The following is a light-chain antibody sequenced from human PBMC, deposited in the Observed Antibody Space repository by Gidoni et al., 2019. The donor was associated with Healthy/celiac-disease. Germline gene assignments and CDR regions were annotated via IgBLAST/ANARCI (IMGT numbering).Light chain of an antibody. CDR1: QSISSY. CDR3: QQSYSTPYS. V-gene: IGKV1-39*01. Sequence: DIQMTQSASSLSASVGDRVTITCRASQSISSYLNWYQQKPGKAPKLLIYAASSWQRGVPSRFSGSGSGTDFTLTISSLQPEYFATFYCQQSYSTPYSFGQGTKLEIK. J-gene: IGKJ2*03. CDR2: AAS.